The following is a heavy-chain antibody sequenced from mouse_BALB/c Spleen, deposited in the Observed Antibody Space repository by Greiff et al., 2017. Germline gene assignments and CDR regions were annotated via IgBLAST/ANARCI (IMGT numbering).Heavy chain of an antibody. CDR1: GYTFTSYW. CDR2: INPSTGYT. D-gene: IGHD1-2*01. CDR3: ARSPITTPWYFDV. J-gene: IGHJ1*01. Sequence: QVQLQQSGAELAKPGASVKMSCKASGYTFTSYWMHWVKQRPGQGLEWIGYINPSTGYTEYNQKFKDKATLTVDKSSSTAYMQLKSLTSEDSAVYYCARSPITTPWYFDVWGAGTTVTVSS. V-gene: IGHV1-7*01.